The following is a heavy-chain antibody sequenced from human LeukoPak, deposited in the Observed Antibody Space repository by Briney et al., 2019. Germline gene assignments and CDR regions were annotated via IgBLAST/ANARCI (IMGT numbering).Heavy chain of an antibody. D-gene: IGHD3-22*01. CDR1: GFTFSSYT. V-gene: IGHV3-21*01. CDR2: ISSSSSYI. J-gene: IGHJ4*02. CDR3: ARDGSGYSDPVDY. Sequence: GGSLRLSCAASGFTFSSYTMNWVRQAPGKGLEWVSSISSSSSYIYYADSVKGRFTIFRHNAKNSLFLQMNSLRAEDSAVYYCARDGSGYSDPVDYWGQGPLVTVSS.